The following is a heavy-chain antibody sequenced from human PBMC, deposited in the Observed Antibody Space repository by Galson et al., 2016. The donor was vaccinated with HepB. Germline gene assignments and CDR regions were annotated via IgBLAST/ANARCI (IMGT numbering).Heavy chain of an antibody. D-gene: IGHD6-19*01. J-gene: IGHJ3*02. CDR2: ISANGGTT. CDR1: GFTFSSFP. Sequence: SLRLSCAASGFTFSSFPMNWVRQAPGKGPQWVSAISANGGTTYYGDSVKGRFTISRDNSKNTVYLQMNSLRAEDTAVYYCAKDYRYSSGYDAVDSWGQGTRGTVSS. V-gene: IGHV3-23*01. CDR3: AKDYRYSSGYDAVDS.